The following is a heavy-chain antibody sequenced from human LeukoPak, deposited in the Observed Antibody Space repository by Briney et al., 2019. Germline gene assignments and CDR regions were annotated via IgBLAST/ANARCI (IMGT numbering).Heavy chain of an antibody. V-gene: IGHV4-59*01. D-gene: IGHD6-19*01. CDR3: ATGIAVAMIDY. J-gene: IGHJ4*02. CDR2: IYYSGST. Sequence: SETLSLTCTVSGGSISSYYWSWIRQPPGKGLEWIGYIYYSGSTNYNPSLKSRVTISVDTSKNQFSLKLSSVTAADTAVYYCATGIAVAMIDYWGQGTLVTVSS. CDR1: GGSISSYY.